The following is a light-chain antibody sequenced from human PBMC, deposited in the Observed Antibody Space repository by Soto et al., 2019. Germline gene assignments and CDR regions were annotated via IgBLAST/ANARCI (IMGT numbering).Light chain of an antibody. CDR1: QSVSSY. J-gene: IGKJ5*01. Sequence: IALTQSPATVSVSPGERATLSCRASQSVSSYLAWYQQKPGQAPRLLIYDASNRATGIPARFSGSGSGTDFTLTISSLEPEDFAVYYCQQRSNWPGITFGQGTLLEI. CDR3: QQRSNWPGIT. V-gene: IGKV3-11*01. CDR2: DAS.